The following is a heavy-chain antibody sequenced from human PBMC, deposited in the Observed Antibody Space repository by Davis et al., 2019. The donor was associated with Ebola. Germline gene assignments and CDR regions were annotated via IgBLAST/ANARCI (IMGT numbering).Heavy chain of an antibody. V-gene: IGHV1-18*01. D-gene: IGHD2-2*01. Sequence: AASVKVSCKASGGTFSSYAISWVRQAPGQGFEWMGWISGYNGNTNSAQKFQGRVRMTTDTSTGTAYMELSRLRSDDTAVYYCARDGAYCSSTSCLPTYGMDVWGQGTTVTVSS. J-gene: IGHJ6*02. CDR2: ISGYNGNT. CDR3: ARDGAYCSSTSCLPTYGMDV. CDR1: GGTFSSYA.